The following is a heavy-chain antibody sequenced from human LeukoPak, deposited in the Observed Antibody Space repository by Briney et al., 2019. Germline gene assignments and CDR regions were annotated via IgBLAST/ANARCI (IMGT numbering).Heavy chain of an antibody. CDR3: TTAGRELPTDAFDI. Sequence: GGSLRLSCAASGFPFNNAWMSWVRQAPGKGLEWVGRIKSKAGGETTDYAAPVKGRFTSSRDDSKNTLYLQMNSLRTEDTAVYYCTTAGRELPTDAFDIWGQGTMVTVSS. D-gene: IGHD1-26*01. CDR1: GFPFNNAW. J-gene: IGHJ3*02. CDR2: IKSKAGGETT. V-gene: IGHV3-15*01.